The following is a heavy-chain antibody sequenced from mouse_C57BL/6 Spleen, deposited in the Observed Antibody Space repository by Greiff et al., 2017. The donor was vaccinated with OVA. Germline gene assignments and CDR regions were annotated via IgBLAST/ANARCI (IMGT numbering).Heavy chain of an antibody. J-gene: IGHJ2*01. V-gene: IGHV14-4*01. CDR3: TTGRGDFDY. Sequence: EVKLQESGAELVRPGASVKLSCTASGFNIKDDYMHWVKQRPEQGLEWIGWIDPENGDTEYASKFQGKATITADTSSNTAYLQLSSLTSEDTAVYYCTTGRGDFDYWGQGTTLTVSS. CDR1: GFNIKDDY. CDR2: IDPENGDT.